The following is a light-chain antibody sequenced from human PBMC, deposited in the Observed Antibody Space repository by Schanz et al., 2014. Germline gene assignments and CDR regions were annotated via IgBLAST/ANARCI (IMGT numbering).Light chain of an antibody. CDR3: SSYTSSILYV. CDR1: SSDVGGYNY. CDR2: DVT. J-gene: IGLJ1*01. Sequence: QSALTQPRSVSGSPGQSVTISCTGTSSDVGGYNYVSWFQQHPGKAPELMTYDVTKRPSGVPDRFSGSKSGNTASLTISGLQAEDEADYYCSSYTSSILYVFGTGTKLTVL. V-gene: IGLV2-11*01.